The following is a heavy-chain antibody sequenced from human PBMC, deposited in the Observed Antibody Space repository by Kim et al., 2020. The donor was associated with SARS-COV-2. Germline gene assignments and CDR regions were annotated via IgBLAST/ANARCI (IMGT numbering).Heavy chain of an antibody. D-gene: IGHD2-2*01. CDR2: IYTSGST. CDR1: GGSISSGSYY. V-gene: IGHV4-61*02. CDR3: ARVGYCSSTSCYVIAAAGTLGGSDAFDI. Sequence: SETLSLTCTVSGGSISSGSYYWSWIRQPAGKGLEWIGRIYTSGSTNYNPSLKSRVTISVDTSKNQFSLKLSSVTAADTAVYYCARVGYCSSTSCYVIAAAGTLGGSDAFDIWGQGTMVTVSS. J-gene: IGHJ3*02.